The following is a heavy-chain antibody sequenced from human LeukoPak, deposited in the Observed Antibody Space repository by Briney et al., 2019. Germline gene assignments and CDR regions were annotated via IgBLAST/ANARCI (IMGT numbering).Heavy chain of an antibody. V-gene: IGHV3-7*01. J-gene: IGHJ4*02. CDR2: IKQDGSEK. CDR1: GFTFSSYW. Sequence: GGSLRLSCAASGFTFSSYWMSWVRQAPGKGLEWVANIKQDGSEKYYVDSVKGRFTISRDNAKNSLYLQMNSLRAEDTAVYYCARHPSRGIAARPFDYWGQGTLVTVSS. CDR3: ARHPSRGIAARPFDY. D-gene: IGHD6-6*01.